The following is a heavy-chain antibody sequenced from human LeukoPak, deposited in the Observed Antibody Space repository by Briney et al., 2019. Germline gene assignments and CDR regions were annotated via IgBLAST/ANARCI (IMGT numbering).Heavy chain of an antibody. CDR1: GYSFTSYW. J-gene: IGHJ6*02. D-gene: IGHD5-18*01. V-gene: IGHV5-51*01. Sequence: GESLKISRKGSGYSFTSYWIGWVRQMPGKGLEWMGIIYPGDSDTRYSPSFQGQVTISADKSISTAYLQWSSLKASDTAMYYCARSDVDTAMEADYYYYGMDVWGQGTTVTVSS. CDR3: ARSDVDTAMEADYYYYGMDV. CDR2: IYPGDSDT.